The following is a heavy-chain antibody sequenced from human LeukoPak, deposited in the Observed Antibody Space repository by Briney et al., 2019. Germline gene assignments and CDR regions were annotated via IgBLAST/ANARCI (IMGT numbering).Heavy chain of an antibody. Sequence: TGGSLRLSCAASGFTFSNYDMSWVRQAPGKGLEWVSTISGSGDRTYYADSVKGRFTISRDNSKNTLYLQMSGLRAEDTAVYYCAKDSDVPEDWGQGTLVTVSS. V-gene: IGHV3-23*01. J-gene: IGHJ4*02. D-gene: IGHD3-10*02. CDR2: ISGSGDRT. CDR1: GFTFSNYD. CDR3: AKDSDVPED.